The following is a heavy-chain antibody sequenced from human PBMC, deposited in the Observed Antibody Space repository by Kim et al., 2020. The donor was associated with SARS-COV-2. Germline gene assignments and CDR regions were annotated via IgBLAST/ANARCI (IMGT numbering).Heavy chain of an antibody. CDR3: AKGGDRGAFDI. V-gene: IGHV3-23*01. J-gene: IGHJ3*02. CDR1: GFSFSSYA. D-gene: IGHD3-22*01. Sequence: GGSLRLSCAASGFSFSSYAMNWVRQAPGKGLEWVSTISRSGSNTYYADSVKGRITISRDNSKNTLYLQMNSLRDEDTAVYFCAKGGDRGAFDIWGQGTMVTVSS. CDR2: ISRSGSNT.